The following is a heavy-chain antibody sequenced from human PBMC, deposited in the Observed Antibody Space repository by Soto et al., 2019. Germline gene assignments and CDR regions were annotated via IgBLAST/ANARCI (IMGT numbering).Heavy chain of an antibody. CDR3: ARATSYTDSGFDS. J-gene: IGHJ4*02. D-gene: IGHD6-25*01. Sequence: PSETLSLTCVVSGDSVTRSYWSWIRQPPGRGLEWIGLNHYIGTADYNPSLKSRATISVDTSKNLLSLILTSVTAADTAVYFCARATSYTDSGFDSWGQGTPVTVSS. V-gene: IGHV4-34*11. CDR1: GDSVTRSY. CDR2: NHYIGTA.